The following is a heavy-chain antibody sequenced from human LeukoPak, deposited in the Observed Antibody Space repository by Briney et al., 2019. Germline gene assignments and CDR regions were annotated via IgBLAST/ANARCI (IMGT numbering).Heavy chain of an antibody. V-gene: IGHV3-33*01. CDR2: IWYDGSKK. CDR3: ARAHSSSSTFDL. CDR1: GFTFSDYG. Sequence: GSLRLSCAASGFTFSDYGIHWVRPAPGQGLEWVALIWYDGSKKYYADSVKGRFTISRDNTKSTLYLQLNSLRADDTAVYYCARAHSSSSTFDLWGQGTLVTVSS. D-gene: IGHD6-6*01. J-gene: IGHJ4*02.